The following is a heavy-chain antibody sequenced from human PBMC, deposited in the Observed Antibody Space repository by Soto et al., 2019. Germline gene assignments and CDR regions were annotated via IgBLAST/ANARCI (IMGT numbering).Heavy chain of an antibody. J-gene: IGHJ3*02. CDR3: ARVWGGAFDI. Sequence: QVQLQESGPGLVKPSETLSLTCTVSGGSINNYYWSWIRQPPGKGLEWIGYIFYSGSTNYNPSLKSRVTISVDTSKNQFSLKLSSVTAADTAVYYCARVWGGAFDIWGQWTMVTVSS. CDR1: GGSINNYY. D-gene: IGHD3-10*01. V-gene: IGHV4-59*01. CDR2: IFYSGST.